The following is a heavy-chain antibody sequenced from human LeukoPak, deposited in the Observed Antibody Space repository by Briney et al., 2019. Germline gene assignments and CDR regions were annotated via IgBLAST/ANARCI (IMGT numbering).Heavy chain of an antibody. CDR3: ARGYGLGSPYYFDY. V-gene: IGHV4-4*07. CDR1: GGSISSYY. CDR2: IYSSGST. Sequence: KPSETLSLTCTVSGGSISSYYWSWIRQPAGKGLEWIGRIYSSGSTNSNPSLKSRVTMSVDTSKNQFSLKLSSVTAADTAVYFCARGYGLGSPYYFDYWGQGTLVTVSS. J-gene: IGHJ4*02. D-gene: IGHD3/OR15-3a*01.